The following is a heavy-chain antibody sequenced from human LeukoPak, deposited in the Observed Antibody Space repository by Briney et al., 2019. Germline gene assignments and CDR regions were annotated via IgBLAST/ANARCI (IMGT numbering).Heavy chain of an antibody. Sequence: GASVKVSCKASGYTFTSYDINWVRQATGQGLEWMGWMNPNSGNTGYAQKFQGRVTMTRNTSISTAYMELSSLRSEDTAVYYCARGQSGWQGFDFDYWGPGTLVTVSS. CDR3: ARGQSGWQGFDFDY. J-gene: IGHJ4*01. V-gene: IGHV1-8*01. D-gene: IGHD6-19*01. CDR2: MNPNSGNT. CDR1: GYTFTSYD.